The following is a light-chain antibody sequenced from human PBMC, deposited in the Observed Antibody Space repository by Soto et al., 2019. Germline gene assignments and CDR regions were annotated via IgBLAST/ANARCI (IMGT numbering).Light chain of an antibody. J-gene: IGKJ2*01. CDR3: QQYNSYSHT. V-gene: IGKV1-5*03. CDR2: RAS. CDR1: QSISNW. Sequence: DIQMTQSPSTLSASVGDRVTITCRASQSISNWLAWYQQKPGKAPKLLIYRASALESGVLSRFSGSGSETEFTLPISSLQPDDFATYYCQQYNSYSHTFVQGTKVEIK.